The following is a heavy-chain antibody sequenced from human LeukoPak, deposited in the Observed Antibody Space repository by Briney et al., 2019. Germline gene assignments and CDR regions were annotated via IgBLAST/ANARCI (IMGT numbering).Heavy chain of an antibody. CDR1: GFTFNDYY. CDR2: INIGGTNT. V-gene: IGHV3-11*01. Sequence: PGGSLRLSCAASGFTFNDYYMSWIRQAPGKGLEWLSYINIGGTNTHYADSVKGRFTISRDNAKKSLYLEMNNLRAQDTAVYYCATDGAGFDTWGQGVLVTVSS. CDR3: ATDGAGFDT. J-gene: IGHJ5*02.